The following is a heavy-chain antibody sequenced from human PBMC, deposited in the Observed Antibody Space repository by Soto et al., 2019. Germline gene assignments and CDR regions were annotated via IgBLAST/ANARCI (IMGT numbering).Heavy chain of an antibody. V-gene: IGHV3-21*01. J-gene: IGHJ6*02. CDR2: ISSSSSYI. D-gene: IGHD5-12*01. CDR1: GFTFSSYS. Sequence: GGSLRLSCAASGFTFSSYSMNWVRQAPGKGLEWVSSISSSSSYIYYADSVKGRFTISRDNAKNSLYLQMNSLRAEDTAVYYCARDLATPPYYYYYGLDVWGQGTTVTVSS. CDR3: ARDLATPPYYYYYGLDV.